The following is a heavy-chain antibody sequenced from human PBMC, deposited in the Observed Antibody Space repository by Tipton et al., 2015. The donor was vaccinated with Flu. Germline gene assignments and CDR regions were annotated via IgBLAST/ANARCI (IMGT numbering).Heavy chain of an antibody. Sequence: TLSLTCTVSGGSMNIYYWCWIRQPPGKGLEWIGYVYYSGTTNYNPSLNSRVTMSLDTSNNQFSLRLSSVTAADTAVYYCVRRRAGASFFGFDYWGQGALVTVSS. CDR2: VYYSGTT. D-gene: IGHD4/OR15-4a*01. CDR1: GGSMNIYY. CDR3: VRRRAGASFFGFDY. V-gene: IGHV4-59*08. J-gene: IGHJ4*02.